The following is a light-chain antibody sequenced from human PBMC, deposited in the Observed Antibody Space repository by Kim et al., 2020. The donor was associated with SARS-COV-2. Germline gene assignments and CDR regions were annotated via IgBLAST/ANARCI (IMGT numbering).Light chain of an antibody. Sequence: EIMMTQSPATLSLSPGERATLSCRASESVTTNLAWYQQRPGQAPRLLIYGASSRATGIPARFSVSGSGTEFTLTISSLQSEDFEVYFCQQDNNWWTFGQGNKVDIK. CDR1: ESVTTN. CDR3: QQDNNWWT. V-gene: IGKV3-15*01. CDR2: GAS. J-gene: IGKJ1*01.